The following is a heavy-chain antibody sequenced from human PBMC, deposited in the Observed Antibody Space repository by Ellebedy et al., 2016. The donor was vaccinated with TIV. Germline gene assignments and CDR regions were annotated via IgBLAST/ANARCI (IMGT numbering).Heavy chain of an antibody. CDR2: ISAYNGNT. J-gene: IGHJ4*02. Sequence: ASVKVSCKASGYTFTSYGISWVRQAPGQGLEWMRWISAYNGNTNYAQKLQGRVTMTTDTSTSTAYMELRSLRSDDTAVYYCARDPRNWKPYSGIDYWGQGTLVTVSS. CDR1: GYTFTSYG. CDR3: ARDPRNWKPYSGIDY. V-gene: IGHV1-18*01. D-gene: IGHD1-1*01.